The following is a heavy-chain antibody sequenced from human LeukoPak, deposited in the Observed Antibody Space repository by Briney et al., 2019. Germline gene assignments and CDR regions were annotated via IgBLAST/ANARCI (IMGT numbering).Heavy chain of an antibody. CDR3: ASSAGALIDC. V-gene: IGHV3-30*03. Sequence: GRSLRLSCAASGFTFSNYGMHWVRQAPGKGLEWVAVLSSDGSNKFYADSVKGRFTISRDNSKNTLYLQMNSLRAEDTAVYYCASSAGALIDCWGQGTLVIVSS. J-gene: IGHJ4*02. CDR2: LSSDGSNK. CDR1: GFTFSNYG. D-gene: IGHD6-19*01.